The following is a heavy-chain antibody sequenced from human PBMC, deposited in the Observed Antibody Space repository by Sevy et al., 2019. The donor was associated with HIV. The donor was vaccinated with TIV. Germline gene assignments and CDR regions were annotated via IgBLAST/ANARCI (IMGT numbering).Heavy chain of an antibody. CDR2: SDPDTGNT. J-gene: IGHJ4*02. CDR3: AKVHPPRLSGHNSGWYPFDY. D-gene: IGHD6-19*01. V-gene: IGHV1-2*02. CDR1: GYTVTDRY. Sequence: ASVKVSCQTSGYTVTDRYIHWLRQAPGEGLKWMGCSDPDTGNTRYSQEFQARVTMTGDTTVITVYMELSRLTSDDTAVYFCAKVHPPRLSGHNSGWYPFDYWGQGTLVTVSS.